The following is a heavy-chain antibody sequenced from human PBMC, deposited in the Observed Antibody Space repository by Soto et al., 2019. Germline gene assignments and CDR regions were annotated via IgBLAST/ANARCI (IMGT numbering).Heavy chain of an antibody. Sequence: QVQLQESGPGLVKPSQTLSLTCTVSGGSISSGGYSWSWIRQHPGKGLEWIGYIYYSGSTYYNPSLKSRVTISVDTSKNQFSLKLSSVTAADTAVYYCARQLPAAARRFDPWGQGTLVTVSS. CDR1: GGSISSGGYS. V-gene: IGHV4-31*03. J-gene: IGHJ5*02. D-gene: IGHD2-2*01. CDR3: ARQLPAAARRFDP. CDR2: IYYSGST.